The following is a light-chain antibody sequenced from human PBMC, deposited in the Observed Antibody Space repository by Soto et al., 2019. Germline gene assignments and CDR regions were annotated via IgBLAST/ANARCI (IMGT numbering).Light chain of an antibody. V-gene: IGKV3-15*01. CDR2: GAS. Sequence: EIVMTQSQATLSVSPGERATLSCRASQSVSSNLAWYQQKPGQAPRRLIHGASTRAAGVPARVSGSGSGTEFTLTISSLQSEDSAVYFCQQYSSWHLTFGQGTRLEIK. CDR1: QSVSSN. J-gene: IGKJ5*01. CDR3: QQYSSWHLT.